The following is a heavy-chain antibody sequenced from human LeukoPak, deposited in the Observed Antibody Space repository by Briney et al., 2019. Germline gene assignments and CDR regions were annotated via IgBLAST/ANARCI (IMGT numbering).Heavy chain of an antibody. CDR1: GGSISSYY. V-gene: IGHV4-59*01. CDR2: VYYSGST. J-gene: IGHJ5*02. CDR3: ARGYNWFDP. Sequence: SETLSLTCTVSGGSISSYYWIWIRQPPGKGLEWIGYVYYSGSTNSNPSLKSRVTISVDTSKNQFSLKVSSVTAADTAIYYCARGYNWFDPWGQGTLVTVSS.